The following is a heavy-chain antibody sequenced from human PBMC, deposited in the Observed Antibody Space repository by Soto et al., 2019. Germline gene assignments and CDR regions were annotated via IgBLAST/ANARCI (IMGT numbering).Heavy chain of an antibody. CDR3: ARGPVGIATHTIYYYGMDV. Sequence: QVQLLQWGAGLLKPSETLSLTCAVYGESFSDYYWSWIRQPPGQGLEWIGEINHSGGTNYNPSLKSRVIISIDTSKKQISLNLISVTAAATAVCYCARGPVGIATHTIYYYGMDVWGQGTTVTVSS. D-gene: IGHD3-3*01. CDR2: INHSGGT. J-gene: IGHJ6*02. CDR1: GESFSDYY. V-gene: IGHV4-34*01.